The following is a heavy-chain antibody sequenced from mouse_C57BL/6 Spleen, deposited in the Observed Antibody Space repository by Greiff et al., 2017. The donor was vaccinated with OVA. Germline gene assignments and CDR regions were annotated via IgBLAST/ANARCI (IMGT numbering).Heavy chain of an antibody. Sequence: GGGLVQPKGSLKLSCAASGFTFNTYAMHWVRQAPGKGLEWVARIRSKSSNYATYYADSVKARFTISRDDSQSMLYLQMNNLRTEDTAIYYCVRSLGRYLYFDVWGTGTTVTVSS. J-gene: IGHJ1*03. CDR3: VRSLGRYLYFDV. D-gene: IGHD4-1*01. CDR1: GFTFNTYA. CDR2: IRSKSSNYAT. V-gene: IGHV10-3*01.